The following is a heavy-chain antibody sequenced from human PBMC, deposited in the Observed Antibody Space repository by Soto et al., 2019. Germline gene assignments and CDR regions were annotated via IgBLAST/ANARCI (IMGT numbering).Heavy chain of an antibody. V-gene: IGHV3-23*01. CDR1: GFSFSNYG. CDR2: ITKTGRST. CDR3: TKDAEAYDFAFDK. D-gene: IGHD3-3*01. J-gene: IGHJ3*02. Sequence: EVQLLESGGGLVQPGGSLRLSCATSGFSFSNYGMNWVRQAPGKGLEWVSGITKTGRSTFIADSVRGRFTISRDNLKNIMSLQLNSLRVDDTALYYCTKDAEAYDFAFDKWGQGTMVTVTS.